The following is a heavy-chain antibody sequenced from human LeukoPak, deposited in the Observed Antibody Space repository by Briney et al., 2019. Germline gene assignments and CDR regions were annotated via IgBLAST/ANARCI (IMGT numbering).Heavy chain of an antibody. CDR2: ISSSSSYI. J-gene: IGHJ6*02. Sequence: GGSLRLSCAASGFTFSSYSMNWVRQAPGKGLEWVSSISSSSSYIYYADSVKGRFTISRDNAKNSLYLQMNSLRAEDTAVYYCARDSAVVRSNYYYYYGMDVWGQGTSVTVSS. V-gene: IGHV3-21*01. D-gene: IGHD2-15*01. CDR3: ARDSAVVRSNYYYYYGMDV. CDR1: GFTFSSYS.